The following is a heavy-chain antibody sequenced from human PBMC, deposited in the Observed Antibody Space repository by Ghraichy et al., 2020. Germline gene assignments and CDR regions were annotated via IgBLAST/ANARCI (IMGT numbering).Heavy chain of an antibody. V-gene: IGHV3-53*01. CDR3: ARELMIGYCASGSCYSGLDY. CDR2: IYSGGTT. Sequence: GESLNISCAASGFSVSDSFVNWVRQAPGKGLEWVSVIYSGGTTYYADSVKGRFTVSRDNSKNTLYLHMNSLRAEDTAVYYCARELMIGYCASGSCYSGLDYWGQGTLVTVSS. CDR1: GFSVSDSF. J-gene: IGHJ4*02. D-gene: IGHD2-15*01.